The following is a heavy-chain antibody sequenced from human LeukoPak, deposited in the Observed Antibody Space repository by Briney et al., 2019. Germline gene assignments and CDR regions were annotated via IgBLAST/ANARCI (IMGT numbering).Heavy chain of an antibody. Sequence: PSETLSLTCTVSGGSISSYYWSWIRQPPGKGLEWIGEINHSGSTNYNPSLKSRVTISVDTSKNQFSLKLSSVTAADTAVYYCARLGIVGATAYYYYMDVWGKGTTVTISS. J-gene: IGHJ6*03. CDR2: INHSGST. CDR1: GGSISSYY. CDR3: ARLGIVGATAYYYYMDV. V-gene: IGHV4-34*01. D-gene: IGHD1-26*01.